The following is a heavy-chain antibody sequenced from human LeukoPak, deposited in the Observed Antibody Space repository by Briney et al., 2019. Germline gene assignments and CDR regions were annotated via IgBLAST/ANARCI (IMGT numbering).Heavy chain of an antibody. CDR2: IAASGST. J-gene: IGHJ4*02. CDR3: AKDNGWLPVY. CDR1: GFTFSSSA. V-gene: IGHV3-23*01. Sequence: GGSLRLSCAASGFTFSSSAITWVRQAPGKGLEWVSAIAASGSTFYTESVKGRFTISRDNSKNTLYLQMNSLGAEDTAIYYCAKDNGWLPVYWGQGNLVTVSS. D-gene: IGHD3-9*01.